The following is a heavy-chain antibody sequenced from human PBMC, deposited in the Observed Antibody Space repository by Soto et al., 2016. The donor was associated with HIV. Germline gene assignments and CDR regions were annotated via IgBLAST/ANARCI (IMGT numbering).Heavy chain of an antibody. V-gene: IGHV1-2*02. CDR2: INPNSGGT. J-gene: IGHJ4*02. CDR1: GYSFRDYH. D-gene: IGHD5-12*01. CDR3: ARGGETKMATQHQNFDY. Sequence: QVQVVQSGAEVKKPGASAKVSCKASGYSFRDYHVHWVRQAPGQGLEWMGWINPNSGGTNYAQNFQGRVIMTRNTSINTAYMDLKRLRSDDTAVYYCARGGETKMATQHQNFDYWGQGTLVTVSS.